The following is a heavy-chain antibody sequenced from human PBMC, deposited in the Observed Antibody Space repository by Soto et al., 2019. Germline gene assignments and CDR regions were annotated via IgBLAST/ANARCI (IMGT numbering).Heavy chain of an antibody. CDR2: IIPIFGTA. D-gene: IGHD3-3*01. V-gene: IGHV1-69*12. CDR3: ARDIAIFGVVMTLHYYGMDV. Sequence: QVQLVQSGAEVKKPGSSVKVSCKASGGTFSSYAISWVRQAPGQGLEWMGGIIPIFGTANYAQKFQGRVTITADESTRTAYMELSSLRSDDTAVYYCARDIAIFGVVMTLHYYGMDVWGQGTTVTVSS. J-gene: IGHJ6*02. CDR1: GGTFSSYA.